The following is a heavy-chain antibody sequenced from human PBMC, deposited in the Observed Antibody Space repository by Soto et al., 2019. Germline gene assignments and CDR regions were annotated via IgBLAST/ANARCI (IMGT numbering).Heavy chain of an antibody. D-gene: IGHD6-13*01. CDR3: VRGKVAAGLDY. V-gene: IGHV3-74*01. CDR1: EFTFTHYW. CDR2: ISSDGTTT. J-gene: IGHJ4*02. Sequence: PGGSLRLSCAASEFTFTHYWMHWVRQAPGKGLVWVSRISSDGTTTNYADSVKGRFTISRDNAKNMLFLQMASLRVEDRAIYYCVRGKVAAGLDYWGQGALVTVS.